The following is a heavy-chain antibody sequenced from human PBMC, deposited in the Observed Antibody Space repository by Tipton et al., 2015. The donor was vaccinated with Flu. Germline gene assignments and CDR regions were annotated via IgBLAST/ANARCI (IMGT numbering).Heavy chain of an antibody. CDR2: ISWNSGNI. D-gene: IGHD3-10*01. V-gene: IGHV3-9*01. CDR1: GFAFDDYA. J-gene: IGHJ3*01. CDR3: AKLSAMVQNENDFDF. Sequence: VQLVQSGGGLVQPGSSLRLSCAASGFAFDDYAMHWVRQGPGKGLEWVSGISWNSGNIGYADSVMGRFTISRDNAKNFLYLEMNSLTTEDTALYYCAKLSAMVQNENDFDFWGRGTMVTVSS.